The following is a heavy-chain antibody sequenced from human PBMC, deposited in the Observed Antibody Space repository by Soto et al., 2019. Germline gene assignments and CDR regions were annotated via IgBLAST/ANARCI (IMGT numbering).Heavy chain of an antibody. CDR1: GRFLRSSGYS. CDR3: ARVFVGATGGDAFDI. CDR2: IYYSGST. J-gene: IGHJ3*02. D-gene: IGHD1-26*01. Sequence: TPPLTYTVTGRFLRSSGYSWSCFRQPPGKVLEWIGYIYYSGSTYYNPSLKSRVTISVDTSKNQFSLKLSSVTAADTAVYYCARVFVGATGGDAFDIWGQGTMVT. V-gene: IGHV4-31*03.